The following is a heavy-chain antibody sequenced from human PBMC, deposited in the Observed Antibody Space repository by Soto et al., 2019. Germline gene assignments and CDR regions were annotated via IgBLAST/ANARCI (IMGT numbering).Heavy chain of an antibody. Sequence: QLQLHESGPGPVKASETLSLTCSVSGGSISGRAYYWAWIRQPPGKGLEWIGSIYYSGTTYSNPSLKSRVIISVDTAKNQLSLNLTTVTAPDPATYYCAREQCGGEKCFSERDVYYYYVDVWGKGTTVTVSS. D-gene: IGHD2-21*01. CDR1: GGSISGRAYY. J-gene: IGHJ6*03. V-gene: IGHV4-39*01. CDR3: AREQCGGEKCFSERDVYYYYVDV. CDR2: IYYSGTT.